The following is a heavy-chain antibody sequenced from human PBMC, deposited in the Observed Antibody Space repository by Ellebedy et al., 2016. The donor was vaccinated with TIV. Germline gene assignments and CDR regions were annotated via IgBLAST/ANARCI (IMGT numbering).Heavy chain of an antibody. Sequence: GESLKISCEASGFPFSSYWMTWVRRAPGKGLDWVANINHDGSQKFYVDSLRGRFTISRDNAKNTLYLQMNSLRDEDTAVYYCSSYSFGWGQGTLVTVSS. CDR3: SSYSFG. J-gene: IGHJ4*02. D-gene: IGHD2-21*01. CDR1: GFPFSSYW. V-gene: IGHV3-7*01. CDR2: INHDGSQK.